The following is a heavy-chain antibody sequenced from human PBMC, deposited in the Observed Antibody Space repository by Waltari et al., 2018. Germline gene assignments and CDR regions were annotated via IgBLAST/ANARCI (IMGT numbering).Heavy chain of an antibody. CDR2: IIPIFGTA. D-gene: IGHD2-2*02. J-gene: IGHJ6*02. Sequence: QVQLVQSGAEVKKPGSSVKVSCKASGGTFSRYAISWVRQAPGQGLEWMGGIIPIFGTANYAQKFQGRVTITADESTSTAYMELSSLRSEDTAVYYCAGVPAAIRAGYYGMDVWGQGTTVTVSS. V-gene: IGHV1-69*01. CDR1: GGTFSRYA. CDR3: AGVPAAIRAGYYGMDV.